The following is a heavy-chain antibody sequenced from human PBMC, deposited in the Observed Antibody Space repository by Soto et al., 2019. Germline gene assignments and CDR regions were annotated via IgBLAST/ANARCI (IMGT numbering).Heavy chain of an antibody. CDR3: ARDRKPRYCSSTSCYTGIIRPQTDY. Sequence: GGSLRLSCAASGFTFSSYAMHWVRQAPGKGLEWVAVISYDGSNKCYADSVKGRFTISRDNSKNTLYLQMNSLRAEDTAVYYCARDRKPRYCSSTSCYTGIIRPQTDYWGQGTLVTVSS. CDR1: GFTFSSYA. J-gene: IGHJ4*02. V-gene: IGHV3-30-3*01. D-gene: IGHD2-2*02. CDR2: ISYDGSNK.